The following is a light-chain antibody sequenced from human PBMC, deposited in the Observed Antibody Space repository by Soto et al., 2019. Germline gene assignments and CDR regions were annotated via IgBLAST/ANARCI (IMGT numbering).Light chain of an antibody. J-gene: IGKJ4*01. CDR3: QQSSSTPLT. CDR2: GAT. Sequence: DVQLTQSPSSLSASTGDRVTITCRASQSVSEHLNWYQQRPGKAPKLLIYGATGLHSGVPSRFSGSGYGTDFTLTISSLQPEDSATYYCQQSSSTPLTFGGGTKVELK. V-gene: IGKV1-39*01. CDR1: QSVSEH.